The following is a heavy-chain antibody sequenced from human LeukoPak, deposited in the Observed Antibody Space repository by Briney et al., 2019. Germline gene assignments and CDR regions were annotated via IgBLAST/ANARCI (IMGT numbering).Heavy chain of an antibody. D-gene: IGHD6-13*01. Sequence: ASVKVSCKASGYTFTSYGISWVRQAPGQGLEWMGWISAYNGNTNYAQKLQGRVTMTTDTSTSTAYMELRSLRSADTAVYSCARSPPSSSWYDWYFDLWGRGTLVTASS. J-gene: IGHJ2*01. CDR3: ARSPPSSSWYDWYFDL. CDR1: GYTFTSYG. CDR2: ISAYNGNT. V-gene: IGHV1-18*01.